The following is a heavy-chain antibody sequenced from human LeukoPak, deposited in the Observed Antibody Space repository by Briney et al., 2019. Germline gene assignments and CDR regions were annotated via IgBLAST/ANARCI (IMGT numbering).Heavy chain of an antibody. D-gene: IGHD5-12*01. V-gene: IGHV1-69*05. J-gene: IGHJ5*02. CDR2: IIPIFGTA. CDR1: GGTFSSYA. CDR3: ASKSGYDSLSWFDP. Sequence: EASVKVSCKASGGTFSSYAISWVRQAPGQGLEWMGGIIPIFGTANYAQKFQGRVTITMDESTSTAYMELSSLRSEDTAVYYCASKSGYDSLSWFDPWGQGTLVTVSS.